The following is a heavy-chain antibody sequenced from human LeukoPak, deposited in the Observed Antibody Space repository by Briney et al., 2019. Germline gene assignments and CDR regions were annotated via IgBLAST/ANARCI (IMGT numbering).Heavy chain of an antibody. CDR2: IYYSGST. V-gene: IGHV4-61*01. CDR3: ARGDIAAAGTFDY. D-gene: IGHD6-13*01. J-gene: IGHJ4*02. CDR1: GGSVSSGSYC. Sequence: SETLSLTCTVSGGSVSSGSYCWSWIRQPPGKGLEWIGYIYYSGSTNYNPSLKSRVTISVDTSKNQFSLKLSSVTAADTAVYYCARGDIAAAGTFDYWGQGTLVTVSS.